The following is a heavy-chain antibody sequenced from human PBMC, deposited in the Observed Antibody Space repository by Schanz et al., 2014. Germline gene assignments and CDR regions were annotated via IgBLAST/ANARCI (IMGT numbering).Heavy chain of an antibody. V-gene: IGHV3-74*01. CDR3: ARVKYCTITRCYRTETEGIYYMDV. Sequence: EVQLVESGGGLVQPGGSLRLSCAASGFTFSSYWMHWVRQAPGKGLVWVSRINSVGSNTDYADSVTGRFTISRDNAKNTLYLQMNSLRAEDTAVYYCARVKYCTITRCYRTETEGIYYMDVWGKGTTVTVSS. D-gene: IGHD2-2*01. CDR2: INSVGSNT. CDR1: GFTFSSYW. J-gene: IGHJ6*03.